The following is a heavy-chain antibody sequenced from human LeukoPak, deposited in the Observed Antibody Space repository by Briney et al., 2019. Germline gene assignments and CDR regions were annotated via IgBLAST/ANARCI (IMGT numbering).Heavy chain of an antibody. D-gene: IGHD3-22*01. CDR1: GFTFSSYA. J-gene: IGHJ1*01. V-gene: IGHV3-23*01. CDR3: AKDIPFLVVGGDFQH. Sequence: QSGGSLSLSCAASGFTFSSYAMSWVRQAPGKGLEWVSAISGSGGSTYYADSVKGRFTISRDNSKNTLYLQMNSLRAEDTAVYYCAKDIPFLVVGGDFQHWGQGTLVTVSS. CDR2: ISGSGGST.